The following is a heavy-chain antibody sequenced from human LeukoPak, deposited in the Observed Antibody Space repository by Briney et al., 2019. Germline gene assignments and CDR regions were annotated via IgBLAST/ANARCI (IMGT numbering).Heavy chain of an antibody. CDR1: GGSVSTIDYY. CDR3: AREDAVSSDDAFDL. V-gene: IGHV4-39*07. CDR2: VYYSEST. J-gene: IGHJ3*01. Sequence: SETLSLTCTVSGGSVSTIDYYWGWIRQPPGKGLEWIASVYYSESTYYNAPLKSRVTTSGNTSKNQFSLKLSAVTAADTAMYYCAREDAVSSDDAFDLWGQGTMVTVS. D-gene: IGHD6-19*01.